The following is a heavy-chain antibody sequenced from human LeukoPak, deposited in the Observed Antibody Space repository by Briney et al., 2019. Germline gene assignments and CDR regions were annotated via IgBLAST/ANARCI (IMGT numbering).Heavy chain of an antibody. CDR2: IFPGDSDT. CDR3: ARATMTTGHFDY. V-gene: IGHV5-51*01. CDR1: GYSFTSYW. Sequence: GESLKISCQGSGYSFTSYWIGWVRQMPGKGLEWMGIIFPGDSDTRYNPSFQGQVTISVDKSISTAYLQWSSLKASDTAMFYCARATMTTGHFDYWGQGTLVAVSS. D-gene: IGHD4-11*01. J-gene: IGHJ4*02.